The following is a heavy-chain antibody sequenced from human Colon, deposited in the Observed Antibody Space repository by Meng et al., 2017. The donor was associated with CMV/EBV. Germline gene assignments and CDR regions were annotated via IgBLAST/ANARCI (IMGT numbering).Heavy chain of an antibody. CDR2: IYHSGSP. CDR3: ARISSAMPVVALDY. V-gene: IGHV4-38-2*02. D-gene: IGHD3-22*01. CDR1: GYAISSGHY. J-gene: IGHJ4*02. Sequence: LRLSCIVSGYAISSGHYWGWIRQPPGKELEWIGSIYHSGSPFYNPSLKSRASMSFNPSKNQFSLELTSVTAADTAVYYCARISSAMPVVALDYWGQGTLVTVSS.